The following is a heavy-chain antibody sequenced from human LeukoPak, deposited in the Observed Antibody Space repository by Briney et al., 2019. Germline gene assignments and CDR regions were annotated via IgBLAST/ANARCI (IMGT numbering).Heavy chain of an antibody. CDR1: GGSISSGSYY. J-gene: IGHJ6*03. V-gene: IGHV4-61*02. CDR2: IYTSGST. CDR3: AKGSFHLGYCGSYSCYRYHMDV. Sequence: PSQTLSLTCTVSGGSISSGSYYWSWIRQPAGKGLEWIGRIYTSGSTNYNPSLKSRVTISVDTSKNQFSLKLSSVTAADTAVYYCAKGSFHLGYCGSYSCYRYHMDVWGKGTTVT. D-gene: IGHD2-15*01.